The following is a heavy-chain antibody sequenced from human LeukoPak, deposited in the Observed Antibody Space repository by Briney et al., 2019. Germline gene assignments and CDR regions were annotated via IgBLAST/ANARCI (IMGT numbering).Heavy chain of an antibody. CDR2: ISSSSSYI. J-gene: IGHJ4*02. CDR3: ARDQNYYDSSGYAYPIDY. CDR1: GFTLSSYS. D-gene: IGHD3-22*01. V-gene: IGHV3-21*01. Sequence: PGGSLRLSCAASGFTLSSYSMNWVRQAPGKGLEWVSSISSSSSYIYYADSVKGRFTISRDNAKNSLYLQMNSLRAEDTAVYYCARDQNYYDSSGYAYPIDYWGQGTLVTVSS.